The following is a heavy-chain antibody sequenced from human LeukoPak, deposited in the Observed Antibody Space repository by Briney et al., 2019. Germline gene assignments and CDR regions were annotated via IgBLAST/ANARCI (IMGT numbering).Heavy chain of an antibody. J-gene: IGHJ4*02. D-gene: IGHD2-15*01. CDR1: GRSLSPYY. CDR3: ARYRASAGGFDY. Sequence: SETLSLTYSASGRSLSPYYGRGTRQPPGKGLEWIGYIYYSGTTNYNPSLQSRVTISVATSKNQFSLKLRSVTAADTALYYCARYRASAGGFDYWGQGTLVTVSS. CDR2: IYYSGTT. V-gene: IGHV4-59*01.